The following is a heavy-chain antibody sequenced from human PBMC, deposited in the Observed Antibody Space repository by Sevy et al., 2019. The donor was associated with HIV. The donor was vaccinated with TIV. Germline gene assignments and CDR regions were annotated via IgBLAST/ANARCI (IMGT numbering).Heavy chain of an antibody. J-gene: IGHJ4*02. CDR3: AREGCTKPHDY. CDR2: LSFGCGEI. CDR1: GFTFSKYS. V-gene: IGHV3-23*01. D-gene: IGHD2-8*01. Sequence: GGSLRLSCAASGFTFSKYSMSWVRQPPRKGLEWVSTLSFGCGEINHADSVKGRFTISRDNFKNSLYLQMNNLRAEDTAVYYCAREGCTKPHDYWGQGTLVTVSS.